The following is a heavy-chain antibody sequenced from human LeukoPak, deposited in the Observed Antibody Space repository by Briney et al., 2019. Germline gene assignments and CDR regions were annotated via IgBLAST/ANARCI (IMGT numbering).Heavy chain of an antibody. J-gene: IGHJ4*02. CDR1: GFTFSSYA. Sequence: PGGSLRLSCAASGFTFSSYAMSWVRQAPGEGLEWVSAISGSGGSTYYADSVKGRFTISRDNSKNTLYLQMNSLRAEDTAVYYCAKPQYSYGDFDYWGQGTLVTVSS. V-gene: IGHV3-23*01. CDR3: AKPQYSYGDFDY. CDR2: ISGSGGST. D-gene: IGHD5-18*01.